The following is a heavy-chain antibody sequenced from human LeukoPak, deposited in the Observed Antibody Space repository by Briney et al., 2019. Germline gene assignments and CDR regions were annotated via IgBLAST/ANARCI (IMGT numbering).Heavy chain of an antibody. V-gene: IGHV1-2*06. CDR1: GYTFNAYY. J-gene: IGHJ4*02. CDR2: ISPNSGGT. Sequence: ASVKVSCKASGYTFNAYYMHWVRQAPGQGLEWMGRISPNSGGTIYAQKFQGRVTMTRDTSINTVYMELSSLTSDDTAVYYCAGVQNISGSTPLGCWGQGTLVTVSS. D-gene: IGHD6-19*01. CDR3: AGVQNISGSTPLGC.